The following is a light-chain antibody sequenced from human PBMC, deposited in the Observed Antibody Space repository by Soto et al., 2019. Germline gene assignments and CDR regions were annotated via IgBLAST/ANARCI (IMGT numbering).Light chain of an antibody. V-gene: IGLV2-8*01. CDR3: SSYAGSNSPCV. J-gene: IGLJ1*01. CDR1: SSDVGGYNY. CDR2: EVS. Sequence: QSALTQPPSASGSPGQSVTISCTGTSSDVGGYNYVSWYQQHPGKAPKLMIYEVSNRPSGVPDRFSGSKSGNTASLTVSGLQAADDADYYCSSYAGSNSPCVFGTGTKLTVL.